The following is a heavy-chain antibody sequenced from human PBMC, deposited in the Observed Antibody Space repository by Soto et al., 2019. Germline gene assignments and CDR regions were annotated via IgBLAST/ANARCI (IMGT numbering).Heavy chain of an antibody. V-gene: IGHV4-38-2*01. Sequence: ETLSLTCGVSGYSISSGYYWGWIRQPPGKGLEWIASIFHSGSTYYNPSLKSRVTISVDTSKNQFSLKLSSVTAADTAVYYCARGLQYGGNSAYWGQGTLVTVSS. D-gene: IGHD2-21*02. J-gene: IGHJ4*02. CDR3: ARGLQYGGNSAY. CDR2: IFHSGST. CDR1: GYSISSGYY.